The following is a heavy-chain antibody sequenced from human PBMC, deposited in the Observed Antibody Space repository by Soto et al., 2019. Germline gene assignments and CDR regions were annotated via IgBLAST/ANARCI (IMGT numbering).Heavy chain of an antibody. CDR3: AGAPLIVGATRFDY. Sequence: QVQLQESGPGLVKPSQTLSLTCTVSGGSISSGGYYWSWIRQHPGKGLEWIGYIYYRGSTYYNPYLRCLVTXXVXTXXNQVAQKLSSVTAADTAVYYWAGAPLIVGATRFDYWGQGTLVTVSS. V-gene: IGHV4-31*01. CDR1: GGSISSGGYY. CDR2: IYYRGST. D-gene: IGHD1-26*01. J-gene: IGHJ4*02.